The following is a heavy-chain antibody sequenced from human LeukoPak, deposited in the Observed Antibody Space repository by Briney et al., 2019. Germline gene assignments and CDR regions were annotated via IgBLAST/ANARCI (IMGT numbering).Heavy chain of an antibody. CDR3: VKGYCGGDCYFDY. Sequence: WGALRLSCSASGFTFGSYAMHWVRQAPGKGLEYVSAISSNGGSTYYADSVKGRFTISRDNSKNTLYLQMGSLRAEDTAVYYCVKGYCGGDCYFDYWGQGTLVTVSS. CDR2: ISSNGGST. CDR1: GFTFGSYA. J-gene: IGHJ4*02. V-gene: IGHV3-64D*06. D-gene: IGHD2-21*02.